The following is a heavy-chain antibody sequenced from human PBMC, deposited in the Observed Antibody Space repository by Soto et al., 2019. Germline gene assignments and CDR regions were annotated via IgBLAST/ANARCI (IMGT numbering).Heavy chain of an antibody. V-gene: IGHV1-8*01. CDR2: MNPGSGDT. J-gene: IGHJ5*02. Sequence: ASVKVSCKASGYSFTNNDVSWVRQATGQGLEWIGWMNPGSGDTGYAQKFQGRVTMTRDISIATAYMELSSLRSDDTAIYYCARMATFGSLNWFDPWGQGTLVTVSS. CDR1: GYSFTNND. D-gene: IGHD3-16*01. CDR3: ARMATFGSLNWFDP.